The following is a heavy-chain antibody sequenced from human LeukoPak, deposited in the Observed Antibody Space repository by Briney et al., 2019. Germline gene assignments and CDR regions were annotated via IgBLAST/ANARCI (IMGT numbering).Heavy chain of an antibody. V-gene: IGHV3-9*01. D-gene: IGHD6-19*01. Sequence: PGRSLRLSCAASGFTFDDYAMHWVRQAPGKGLEWVSGISWNSDRIAYADSVKGRFTISRDNAKNSLYLQTNSLRAEDTALYYCAKDRAVAVHWYFDLWGRGTLVTVSS. CDR3: AKDRAVAVHWYFDL. CDR2: ISWNSDRI. J-gene: IGHJ2*01. CDR1: GFTFDDYA.